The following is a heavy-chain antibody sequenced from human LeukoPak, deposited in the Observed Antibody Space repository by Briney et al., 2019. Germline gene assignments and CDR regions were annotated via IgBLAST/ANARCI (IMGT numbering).Heavy chain of an antibody. CDR1: GFTFSSYA. CDR2: ITGSATST. J-gene: IGHJ4*02. V-gene: IGHV3-23*01. CDR3: AKGSGDSSAWFQLFDY. Sequence: GGSLRLSCAASGFTFSSYAMSWVRQAPGKGLEWVSGITGSATSTYYSDSVKGRFTISRDNSKNTLYLQMNSLRAEDTAVYYCAKGSGDSSAWFQLFDYWGQGTLVTVSS. D-gene: IGHD6-19*01.